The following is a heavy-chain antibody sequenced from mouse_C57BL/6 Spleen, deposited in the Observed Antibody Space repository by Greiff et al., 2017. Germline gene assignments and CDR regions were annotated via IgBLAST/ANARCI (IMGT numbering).Heavy chain of an antibody. CDR2: IHPNSGST. V-gene: IGHV1-64*01. J-gene: IGHJ4*01. CDR1: GYTFTSYW. Sequence: QVHVKQPGAELVKPGASVKLSCKASGYTFTSYWMHWVKQRPGQGLEWIGMIHPNSGSTNYNEKFKSKATLTVDKSSSTAYMQLSSLTSEDSAVYYCARWGNYVEDYWGQGTSVTVSS. D-gene: IGHD2-1*01. CDR3: ARWGNYVEDY.